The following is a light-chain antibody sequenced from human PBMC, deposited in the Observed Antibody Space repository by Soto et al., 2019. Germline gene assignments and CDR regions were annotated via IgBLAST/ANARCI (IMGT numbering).Light chain of an antibody. CDR1: SSDVGGYNY. CDR2: DVS. CDR3: SSYISISTYV. Sequence: QSALTQPASVSGSPGQSIAISCTGTSSDVGGYNYVSWYQQHPGKAPTVMIYDVSNRPSGVSNRFSGSKSGNTASLTISGLQADDEADYYCSSYISISTYVFGTGTKVTVL. J-gene: IGLJ1*01. V-gene: IGLV2-14*01.